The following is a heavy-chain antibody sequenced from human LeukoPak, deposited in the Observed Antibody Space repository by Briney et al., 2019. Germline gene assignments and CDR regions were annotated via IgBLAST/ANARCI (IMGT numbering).Heavy chain of an antibody. CDR1: GFTFSSYA. CDR3: ARAKAVVTAPDDY. Sequence: GGSLRLSCAASGFTFSSYAMHWVRQAPGKGLEYVSAISSNWGSTYYANSVKGRFTISRDNSKNTLYLQMGSLRAEDMAVYYCARAKAVVTAPDDYWGQGTLVTVSS. J-gene: IGHJ4*02. D-gene: IGHD2-21*02. CDR2: ISSNWGST. V-gene: IGHV3-64*01.